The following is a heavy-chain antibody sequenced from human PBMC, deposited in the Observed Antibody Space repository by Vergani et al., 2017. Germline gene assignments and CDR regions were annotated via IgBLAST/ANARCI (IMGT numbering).Heavy chain of an antibody. Sequence: EVQLVESGGGLVQPGGSLRLSCAASGFPFSSYWMRWVRQAPGKGLEGVANRKQDGSEKYYVDSVKGRFTISRDNDKNSLYLSMDNLRAEDTAVYYCARVGYDAFDVWGQGTLVTVSS. CDR2: RKQDGSEK. D-gene: IGHD3-22*01. CDR3: ARVGYDAFDV. CDR1: GFPFSSYW. J-gene: IGHJ4*02. V-gene: IGHV3-7*01.